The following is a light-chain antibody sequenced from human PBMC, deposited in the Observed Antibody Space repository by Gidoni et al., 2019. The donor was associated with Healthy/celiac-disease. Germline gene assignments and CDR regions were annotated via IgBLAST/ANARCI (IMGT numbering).Light chain of an antibody. J-gene: IGKJ4*01. CDR3: MQALQTPLT. CDR1: QSLLQSNGYNY. CDR2: LGS. Sequence: DIVMTQSPLSLPVTPGEPASISCRSSQSLLQSNGYNYLDWYLQKQGQSPQLLIYLGSNRASGVPDRFSGSGSGTDFTLKISRVEAEDVGVYYCMQALQTPLTFGGGTKVEIK. V-gene: IGKV2-28*01.